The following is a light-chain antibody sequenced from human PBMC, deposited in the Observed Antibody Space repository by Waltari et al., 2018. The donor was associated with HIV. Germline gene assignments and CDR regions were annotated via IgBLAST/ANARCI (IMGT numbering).Light chain of an antibody. CDR1: SSTIGSNY. V-gene: IGLV1-47*01. J-gene: IGLJ3*02. CDR3: VAWDDSLSGLL. CDR2: TNA. Sequence: QSVLTQPPSASGTPRQRVTISCSVSSSTIGSNYVSWFQQPPGTIPRPLIYTNAQRPSWVPDRFSGSKSGTAASLAIRGLRSEDEADYSCVAWDDSLSGLLFGGGTKLTVL.